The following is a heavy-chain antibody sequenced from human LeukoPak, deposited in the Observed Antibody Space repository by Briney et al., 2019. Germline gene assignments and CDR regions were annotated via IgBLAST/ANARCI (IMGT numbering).Heavy chain of an antibody. V-gene: IGHV1-2*02. D-gene: IGHD6-13*01. Sequence: ASVKVSCKASGYTFTGYYMHWVRQAPGQGLEWMGWINPNSGGTNYAQKFQGRVTMTRDTSISTAYMELSRLRSDDTAVYYCARDLAAAGSGHHWGQGTLVTVSS. J-gene: IGHJ5*02. CDR3: ARDLAAAGSGHH. CDR2: INPNSGGT. CDR1: GYTFTGYY.